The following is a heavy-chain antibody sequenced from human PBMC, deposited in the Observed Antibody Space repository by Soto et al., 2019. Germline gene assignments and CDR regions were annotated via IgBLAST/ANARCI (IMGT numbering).Heavy chain of an antibody. CDR3: TRTIRRYCSSHGCYGEFDY. J-gene: IGHJ4*02. D-gene: IGHD2-2*01. CDR2: INPSGGST. V-gene: IGHV1-46*01. CDR1: GYTFTSYY. Sequence: ASVTVSCTASGYTFTSYYIQWVRQAPGQGLEWMGIINPSGGSTNYAQKFQGRVTITKDTSKNQVVLTMTNMDPVDTATFYCTRTIRRYCSSHGCYGEFDYWGQGTLVTVSS.